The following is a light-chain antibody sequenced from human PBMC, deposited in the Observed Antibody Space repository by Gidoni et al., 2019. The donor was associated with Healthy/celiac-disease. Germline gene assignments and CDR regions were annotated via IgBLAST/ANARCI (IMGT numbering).Light chain of an antibody. J-gene: IGLJ3*02. CDR1: SNNVGKHG. CDR3: STWDSSLNAHA. CDR2: RNN. V-gene: IGLV10-54*04. Sequence: QAGLTQPPSVSKALRQTATLTCAVNSNNVGKHGAIWLQQHQGHPPKLLSSRNNNRPSGISERFSTSRSGNTASLTIAGVLPEDEADYYCSTWDSSLNAHAFGGGTKLTVL.